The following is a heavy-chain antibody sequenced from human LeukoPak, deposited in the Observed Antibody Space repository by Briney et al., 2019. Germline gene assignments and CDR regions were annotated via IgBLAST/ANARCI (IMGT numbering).Heavy chain of an antibody. CDR1: GFTSSSYW. Sequence: GGSLRLSCAASGFTSSSYWMSWVGHAPGKGLEWVANIKQDASEKHYVDSVKGRFTVSRDNAKNSLFLQMNSLRAEDTAVYYCARLSYYAFDFWGQGTIVTVSS. J-gene: IGHJ3*01. CDR2: IKQDASEK. CDR3: ARLSYYAFDF. D-gene: IGHD1-26*01. V-gene: IGHV3-7*02.